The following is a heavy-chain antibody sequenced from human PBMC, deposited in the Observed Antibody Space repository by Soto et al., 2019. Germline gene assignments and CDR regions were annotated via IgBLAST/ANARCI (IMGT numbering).Heavy chain of an antibody. CDR3: ARFTNRIRAIGY. V-gene: IGHV1-46*03. CDR2: INPSGGST. J-gene: IGHJ4*02. Sequence: QVQLVQSGAEVKKPGASVKVSCKASGYTFTSYYMHWVRQAPGQGLEWMGIINPSGGSTSYAQKFQGRVTMTRDTSTSTVYMELSSLRSEDTAVSSCARFTNRIRAIGYWGQGTLVTVSS. D-gene: IGHD3-10*01. CDR1: GYTFTSYY.